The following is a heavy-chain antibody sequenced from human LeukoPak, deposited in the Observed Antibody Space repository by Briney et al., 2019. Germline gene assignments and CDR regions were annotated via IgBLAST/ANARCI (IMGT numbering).Heavy chain of an antibody. J-gene: IGHJ4*02. V-gene: IGHV4-39*07. Sequence: PSETLSLTCTVSGGSISSSSYYWGWIRQPPGKGLEWIGSIYYSGSTYYNPSLKSRVTISVDTSKNQFSLKLSSVTAADTAVYYCARARDYYYDSSGYYSFDYWGQGTLVTVSS. CDR1: GGSISSSSYY. D-gene: IGHD3-22*01. CDR2: IYYSGST. CDR3: ARARDYYYDSSGYYSFDY.